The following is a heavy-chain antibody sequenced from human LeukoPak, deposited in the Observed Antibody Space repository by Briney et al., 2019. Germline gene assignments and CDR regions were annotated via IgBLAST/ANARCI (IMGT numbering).Heavy chain of an antibody. CDR1: GGSISSGAYY. D-gene: IGHD6-6*01. V-gene: IGHV4-39*07. CDR2: INHSGST. CDR3: ARRIAAHRPWGY. J-gene: IGHJ4*02. Sequence: SETRSLTCTVSGGSISSGAYYWSWIRQPPGKGLEWIGEINHSGSTNYNPSLKSRVTISVDTSKNQFSLKLSSVTAADTAVYYCARRIAAHRPWGYWGQGTLVTVSS.